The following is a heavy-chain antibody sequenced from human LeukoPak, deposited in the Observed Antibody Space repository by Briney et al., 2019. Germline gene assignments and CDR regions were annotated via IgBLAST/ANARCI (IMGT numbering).Heavy chain of an antibody. CDR3: ASIPRYDSSGYW. J-gene: IGHJ4*02. CDR2: IYDSGST. V-gene: IGHV4-59*01. D-gene: IGHD3-22*01. CDR1: GGSIRSYY. Sequence: SETLSPTCTVSGGSIRSYYWSWIRQPPGKGLEWIGCIYDSGSTNHNPSLKSRVTISVDTSKNQFSLKLTSVTAADTAVYYCASIPRYDSSGYWWGQGTLVTVSS.